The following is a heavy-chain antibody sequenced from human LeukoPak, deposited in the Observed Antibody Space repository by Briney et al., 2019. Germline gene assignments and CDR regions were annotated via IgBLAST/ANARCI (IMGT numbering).Heavy chain of an antibody. CDR2: IYSGGST. CDR3: AKDVAVVPAEGNDY. V-gene: IGHV3-53*01. J-gene: IGHJ4*02. CDR1: GFTVSSNY. Sequence: GGSLRLSCAASGFTVSSNYMSWVRQAPGKGLEWVSVIYSGGSTYYADSVKGRLTISRDNSKNTLYLQMNSLRAEDTAVYYCAKDVAVVPAEGNDYWGQGTLVTVSS. D-gene: IGHD2-2*01.